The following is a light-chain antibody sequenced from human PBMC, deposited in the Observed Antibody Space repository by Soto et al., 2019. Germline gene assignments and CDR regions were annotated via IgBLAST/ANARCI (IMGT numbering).Light chain of an antibody. CDR2: GAT. CDR3: LLYYAGAWV. V-gene: IGLV7-43*01. CDR1: TGAVTSAYY. J-gene: IGLJ2*01. Sequence: QAVVTQEPSLTVSPGGTVTLTCASNTGAVTSAYYPGWFQQKPGQPPRALIYGATNTYSWTPARFSGSLVGGKAALTLSGVQPEDEADYYCLLYYAGAWVFGGGTKLTVL.